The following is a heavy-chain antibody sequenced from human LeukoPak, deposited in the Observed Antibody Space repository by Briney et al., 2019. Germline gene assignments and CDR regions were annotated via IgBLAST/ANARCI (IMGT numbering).Heavy chain of an antibody. V-gene: IGHV3-7*01. D-gene: IGHD2-2*01. J-gene: IGHJ4*02. CDR3: ARPRGCGSSRCNNFDY. CDR1: GFTFGDYA. Sequence: PGGSLRLSCTASGFTFGDYAMSWFRQAPGKGLEWVAKMNEYGSEIFYVDSVKGRFTISRDNAKNSLYLQMNRLRAEDTAVYYCARPRGCGSSRCNNFDYWGQGTLVTVSS. CDR2: MNEYGSEI.